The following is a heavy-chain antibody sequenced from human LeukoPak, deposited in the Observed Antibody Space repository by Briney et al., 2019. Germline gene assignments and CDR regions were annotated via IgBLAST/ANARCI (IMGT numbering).Heavy chain of an antibody. V-gene: IGHV4-30-2*01. J-gene: IGHJ3*02. CDR3: ARSYDSGAFDI. D-gene: IGHD5-12*01. Sequence: SETLSLTCAASGGSISNGGYSWSWIRQPPGKGLEWIGYIYHSGSTYYNPSLKSRVTISVDRSKNQFSLKLSSVTAADTAVYYCARSYDSGAFDIWGQGTMVTVSS. CDR2: IYHSGST. CDR1: GGSISNGGYS.